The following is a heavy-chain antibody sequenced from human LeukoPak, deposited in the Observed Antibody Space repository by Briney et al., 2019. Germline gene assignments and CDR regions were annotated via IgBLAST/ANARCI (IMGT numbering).Heavy chain of an antibody. CDR1: GFTFSSYA. Sequence: PGGSLRLSCAASGFTFSSYAMSWVCQAPGKGLAWASTISGSGSDTYYADSVKGRFTISRDNSENTLYLQMSSLSAEDTAVYYCTKGCNSVSCTLFDSWGQGTLVTVSS. D-gene: IGHD2/OR15-2a*01. CDR3: TKGCNSVSCTLFDS. CDR2: ISGSGSDT. J-gene: IGHJ4*02. V-gene: IGHV3-23*01.